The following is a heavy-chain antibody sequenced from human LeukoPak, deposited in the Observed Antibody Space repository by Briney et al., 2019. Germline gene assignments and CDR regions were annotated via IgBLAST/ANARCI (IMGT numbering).Heavy chain of an antibody. CDR1: GGSISSYY. Sequence: PSETLSLTCTVSGGSISSYYWSWIRQPAGKGLEWIGRIYTSGSTNYNPSLKSRVTMSVDTSKNQFSLKLSSVTAAGTAVYYCARGWYYDILTGYYNGFDYWGQGTLVTVSS. J-gene: IGHJ4*02. D-gene: IGHD3-9*01. CDR3: ARGWYYDILTGYYNGFDY. CDR2: IYTSGST. V-gene: IGHV4-4*07.